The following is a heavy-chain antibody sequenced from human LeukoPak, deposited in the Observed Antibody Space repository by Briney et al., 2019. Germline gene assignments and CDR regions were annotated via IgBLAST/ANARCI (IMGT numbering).Heavy chain of an antibody. CDR3: ARVFHEGWFDP. CDR2: INHSGST. V-gene: IGHV4-34*01. J-gene: IGHJ5*02. CDR1: GGSFSGYY. Sequence: SETLSLTCAVYGGSFSGYYWSWIRQPPGKGLEWIGEINHSGSTNYNPSLKSRVTISVDTSKNQFSLKLSSVSAADTAVYYCARVFHEGWFDPWGQGTLVTVSS.